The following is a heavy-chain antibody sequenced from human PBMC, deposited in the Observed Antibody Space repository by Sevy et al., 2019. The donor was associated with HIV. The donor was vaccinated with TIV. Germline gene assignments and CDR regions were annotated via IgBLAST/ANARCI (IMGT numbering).Heavy chain of an antibody. D-gene: IGHD2-8*01. V-gene: IGHV3-48*03. CDR1: GFTFSSYD. J-gene: IGHJ5*02. Sequence: GGSLRLSCTASGFTFSSYDMNWVRQAPGKGLEWVSKISGSGSSIYYADSVKGRFTISRDNAKNSLNLQMNSLRAEDTAVYYCTRNGGAFDNGFDPWGQRTLVTVSS. CDR3: TRNGGAFDNGFDP. CDR2: ISGSGSSI.